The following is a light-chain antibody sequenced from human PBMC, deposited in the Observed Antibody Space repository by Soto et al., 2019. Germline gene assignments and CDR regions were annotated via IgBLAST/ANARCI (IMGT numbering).Light chain of an antibody. CDR1: SSDVGSYNL. J-gene: IGLJ3*02. CDR2: EGS. Sequence: QSALTQPASVSGSPGQSITISCTGTSSDVGSYNLVSWYQQQPGKAPKLLIYEGSKRPSGVSSRFSGSNSGNTASLTISGLQAEDDADYYCFSYAGSSTVFGGGTKVTVL. CDR3: FSYAGSSTV. V-gene: IGLV2-23*01.